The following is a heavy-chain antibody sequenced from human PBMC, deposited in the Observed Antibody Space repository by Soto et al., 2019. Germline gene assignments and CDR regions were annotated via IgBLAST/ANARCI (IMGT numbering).Heavy chain of an antibody. V-gene: IGHV3-33*01. CDR3: ARYSSSWYLDY. D-gene: IGHD6-13*01. Sequence: GGSLRLSCAASGFTFSSYGMHWVRQAPGKGLEWVAVIWYDGSNKYYADSVKGRFTISRDNSKNTLYLQMNSLRAEDTAVYYCARYSSSWYLDYWGQGTLVTVSS. CDR2: IWYDGSNK. CDR1: GFTFSSYG. J-gene: IGHJ4*02.